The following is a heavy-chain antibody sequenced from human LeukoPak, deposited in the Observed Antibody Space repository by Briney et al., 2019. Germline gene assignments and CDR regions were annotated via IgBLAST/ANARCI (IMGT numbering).Heavy chain of an antibody. CDR1: GYTLTELS. J-gene: IGHJ4*02. Sequence: SCKVSGYTLTELSMHWVRQAPGKGLEWVAVISYDGNTKYYADSVRGRFTISRDNSKNTLYLQVNSLRTEDTAVYYCAGARDTSWHNFDNWGQGTLVIVSS. V-gene: IGHV3-30-3*01. CDR2: ISYDGNTK. D-gene: IGHD2-2*01. CDR3: AGARDTSWHNFDN.